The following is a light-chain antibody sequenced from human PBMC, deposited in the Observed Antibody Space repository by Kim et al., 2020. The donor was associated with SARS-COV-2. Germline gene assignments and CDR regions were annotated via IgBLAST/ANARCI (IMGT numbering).Light chain of an antibody. V-gene: IGLV3-19*01. CDR1: RLRNYY. Sequence: ALGQTVRITCQGDRLRNYYASWYQQKPGQAPIVVIYGKNNRPSGIPDRFSGSSSGNTASLTITGAQAEDEADYYCDSRDSTGNHVVFGGGTQLTVL. CDR2: GKN. CDR3: DSRDSTGNHVV. J-gene: IGLJ2*01.